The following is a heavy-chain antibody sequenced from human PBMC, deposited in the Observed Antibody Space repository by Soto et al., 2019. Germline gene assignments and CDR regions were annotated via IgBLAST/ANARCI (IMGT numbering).Heavy chain of an antibody. Sequence: GGSLRLSCAASGFTFSSYWMSWVRQATGKGLEGVANIKQDGGEKYYVDSVKGRFTISRDNAKTSLYLQMNSVRAEDTAVYYCARDYYGCGSYYPWDYYYFYGMGVWGQETTVTVSS. CDR3: ARDYYGCGSYYPWDYYYFYGMGV. J-gene: IGHJ6*02. V-gene: IGHV3-7*03. CDR1: GFTFSSYW. D-gene: IGHD3-10*01. CDR2: IKQDGGEK.